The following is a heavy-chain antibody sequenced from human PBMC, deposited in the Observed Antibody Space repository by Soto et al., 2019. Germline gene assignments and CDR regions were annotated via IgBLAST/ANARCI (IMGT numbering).Heavy chain of an antibody. CDR1: GGTLNSYT. Sequence: QVQLVQSGAEVKKPGSSVRVSCRASGGTLNSYTISWVRQAPGQGLEWMGGIIPVFGTTDYAQKFQGRVTITADQSTGTAYLDCFSLRSDDTAIYYCSISNSYGRGDFWGQGNLVTVSS. J-gene: IGHJ4*02. D-gene: IGHD4-17*01. CDR3: SISNSYGRGDF. V-gene: IGHV1-69*01. CDR2: IIPVFGTT.